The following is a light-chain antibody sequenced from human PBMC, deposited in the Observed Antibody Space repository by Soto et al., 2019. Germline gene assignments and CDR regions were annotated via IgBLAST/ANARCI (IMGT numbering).Light chain of an antibody. V-gene: IGLV2-14*01. CDR3: SSYTSSSTGV. CDR1: SSDVGGYNY. Sequence: QSALTQPASVSGSPGQSITISCTGTSSDVGGYNYVSWYQQHPGKAPKLMIYEVSNRPSGVSNRFSGSKSGYTASLTISGLQAEDEADYYCSSYTSSSTGVFGTGTKVTVL. J-gene: IGLJ1*01. CDR2: EVS.